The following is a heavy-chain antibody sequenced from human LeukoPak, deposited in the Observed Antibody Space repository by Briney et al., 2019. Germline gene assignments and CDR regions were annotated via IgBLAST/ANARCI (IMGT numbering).Heavy chain of an antibody. D-gene: IGHD1-1*01. CDR1: GFTFDDYA. J-gene: IGHJ4*02. V-gene: IGHV3-9*03. Sequence: GGSLRLSCAASGFTFDDYAMHWVRQAPGKGLEWVSGISWNSGSIGYADSVKGRFTISRDNAKNSLYLQMNSLRAEDMALYYCAKDSSTTGTTGFDYWGQGTLVTVSS. CDR3: AKDSSTTGTTGFDY. CDR2: ISWNSGSI.